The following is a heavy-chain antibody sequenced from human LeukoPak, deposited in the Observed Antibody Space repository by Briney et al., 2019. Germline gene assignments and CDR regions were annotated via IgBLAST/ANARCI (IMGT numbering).Heavy chain of an antibody. V-gene: IGHV3-23*01. CDR3: AKSMRGSGGIGDYFDY. D-gene: IGHD6-19*01. CDR2: ISGSGGST. CDR1: GFIFSSYW. J-gene: IGHJ4*02. Sequence: GGSLRLSCAASGFIFSSYWMSWVRQAPGKGLEWVSAISGSGGSTYYADSVKGRFTISRDNSKNTLYLQMNSLRAEDTAVYYCAKSMRGSGGIGDYFDYWGQGTLVTVSS.